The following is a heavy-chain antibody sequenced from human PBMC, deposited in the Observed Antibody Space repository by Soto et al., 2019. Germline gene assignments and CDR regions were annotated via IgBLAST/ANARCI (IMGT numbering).Heavy chain of an antibody. CDR2: ISGSGGST. V-gene: IGHV3-23*01. CDR3: AKTTNSKWLRGTVDY. CDR1: GFTFSSYA. D-gene: IGHD5-12*01. J-gene: IGHJ4*02. Sequence: GGSLRLSCAASGFTFSSYAMSWVRQAPGKGLEWVSGISGSGGSTYYADLVKGRFTISRDNSKNTLYLQMNSLRAEDTAVFYCAKTTNSKWLRGTVDYWGQGTLVTVSS.